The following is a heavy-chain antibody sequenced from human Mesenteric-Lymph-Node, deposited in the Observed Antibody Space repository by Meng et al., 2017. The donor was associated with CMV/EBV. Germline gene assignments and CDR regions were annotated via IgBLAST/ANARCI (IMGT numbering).Heavy chain of an antibody. CDR1: GFTFSSYA. CDR3: ARDHHSQHFDC. J-gene: IGHJ4*02. V-gene: IGHV3-23*03. D-gene: IGHD1-26*01. Sequence: GESLKISCAASGFTFSSYAISWVRQAPGKGLEWVSVFYPGGNTYYADSVKGRFTISRDSSKNTVFLQMNSLTTEDTAVYYCARDHHSQHFDCWGQGTLVTVSS. CDR2: FYPGGNT.